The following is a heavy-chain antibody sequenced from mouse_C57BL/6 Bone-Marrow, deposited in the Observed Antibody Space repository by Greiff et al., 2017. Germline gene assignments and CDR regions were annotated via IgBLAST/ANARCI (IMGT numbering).Heavy chain of an antibody. D-gene: IGHD2-4*01. Sequence: VKLKESGAELARPGASVKLSCKASGYTFTSYGISWVKQRTGQGLEWIGEIYPRSGNTYYNEKFKGKATLTADKSSSTAYMELRSLTSEDSAVYFCARWRIYYDYDGVWWYFDVWGTGTTVTVSS. J-gene: IGHJ1*03. CDR1: GYTFTSYG. CDR2: IYPRSGNT. CDR3: ARWRIYYDYDGVWWYFDV. V-gene: IGHV1-81*01.